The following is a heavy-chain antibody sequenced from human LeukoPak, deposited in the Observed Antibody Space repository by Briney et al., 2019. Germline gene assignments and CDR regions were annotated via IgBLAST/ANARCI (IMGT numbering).Heavy chain of an antibody. Sequence: PSETLSLTCTVSGGSISSSLYYWGWVRQPPGKGLEWIGSIYYSGSANYSPSLKSRLTISVDTSKNQFSLRLTSVTAADTAVYYCARRGGDLHTGIVFDNWGQGTLVTVSS. CDR2: IYYSGSA. D-gene: IGHD3-16*01. J-gene: IGHJ4*02. CDR3: ARRGGDLHTGIVFDN. CDR1: GGSISSSLYY. V-gene: IGHV4-39*07.